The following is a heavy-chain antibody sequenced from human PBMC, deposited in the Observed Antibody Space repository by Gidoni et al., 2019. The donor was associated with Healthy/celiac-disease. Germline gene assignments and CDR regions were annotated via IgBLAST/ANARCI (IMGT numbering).Heavy chain of an antibody. D-gene: IGHD2-8*01. V-gene: IGHV4-34*01. CDR3: ARGYVGTYYYYGMDV. J-gene: IGHJ6*02. CDR2: INHSGST. Sequence: QVQLQQWGAGLLKPSETLPLTCAVHGGSFRGYYWSWIRQPPGKGLEWLGEINHSGSTTYNPYLKSRVTISVDTSKNQFSLKLSSVTAADTAVYYCARGYVGTYYYYGMDVWGQGTTVTVSS. CDR1: GGSFRGYY.